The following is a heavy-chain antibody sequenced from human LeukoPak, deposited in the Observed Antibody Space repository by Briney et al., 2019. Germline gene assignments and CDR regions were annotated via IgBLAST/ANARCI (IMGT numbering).Heavy chain of an antibody. CDR3: VRDRELNF. CDR1: GGSISIYY. D-gene: IGHD1-7*01. V-gene: IGHV4-59*01. Sequence: SETLSLTCSASGGSISIYYWSWVRQPPGKGLEWIGYVYNNENTIYNPSLKSRATISADTSKNQFSLKLSDVTAADTAVYYCVRDRELNFWGQGILVTVSS. CDR2: VYNNENT. J-gene: IGHJ4*02.